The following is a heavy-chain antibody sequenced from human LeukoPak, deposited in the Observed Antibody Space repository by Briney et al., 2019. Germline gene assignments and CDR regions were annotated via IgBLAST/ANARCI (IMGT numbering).Heavy chain of an antibody. CDR2: ISSSSSYI. CDR3: ASSEGEQLVPDY. Sequence: GGSLRLSCAASGFTFSSYSMNWVRQAPGKGLEWVSSISSSSSYIYYADSVKGRFTISRDNAKNSLYLQMNSLRAEDTAVYYCASSEGEQLVPDYWGQGTLVTVSS. V-gene: IGHV3-21*01. CDR1: GFTFSSYS. J-gene: IGHJ4*02. D-gene: IGHD6-6*01.